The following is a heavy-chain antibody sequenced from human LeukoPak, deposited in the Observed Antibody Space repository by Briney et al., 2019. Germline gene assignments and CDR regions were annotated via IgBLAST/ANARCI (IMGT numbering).Heavy chain of an antibody. D-gene: IGHD1-7*01. Sequence: GASVKVSCKASGYTFSSYGISWVRQAPGQGLEWMGWVSVYNANTDQSKKLQGRVTITTDESTSTAYMELSSLRSEDTAVYYCAVGAQYNWNYLYYFDYWGQGTLVTVSS. CDR1: GYTFSSYG. J-gene: IGHJ4*02. V-gene: IGHV1-18*01. CDR3: AVGAQYNWNYLYYFDY. CDR2: VSVYNANT.